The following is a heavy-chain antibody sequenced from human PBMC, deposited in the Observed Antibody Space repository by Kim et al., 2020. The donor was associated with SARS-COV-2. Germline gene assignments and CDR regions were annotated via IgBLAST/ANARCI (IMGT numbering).Heavy chain of an antibody. J-gene: IGHJ4*02. D-gene: IGHD2-15*01. CDR2: ISRSGGDT. CDR3: VKGGGGEY. V-gene: IGHV3-23*01. Sequence: GGSLRLSCAASGFIFNTYGMMWVRQAPGKGLEWVASISRSGGDTYYADSVKGRFTISRDNSKNTLFRQMNSLRAEDTALYYCVKGGGGEYWGQGTLVTVSS. CDR1: GFIFNTYG.